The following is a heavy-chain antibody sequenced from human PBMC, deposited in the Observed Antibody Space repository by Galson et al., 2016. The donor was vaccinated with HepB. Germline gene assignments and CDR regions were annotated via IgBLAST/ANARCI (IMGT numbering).Heavy chain of an antibody. Sequence: SLRLSCAASTFTFSDYSMNWVRQAPGKGLEWVSFISGRSSYIYYADSVEGRFTVSRDNAKNSLYLQTNSLRAEDTAVYYCARVSPVDYYYYMDVWGRGTTVTVS. CDR1: TFTFSDYS. V-gene: IGHV3-21*01. J-gene: IGHJ6*03. CDR2: ISGRSSYI. CDR3: ARVSPVDYYYYMDV.